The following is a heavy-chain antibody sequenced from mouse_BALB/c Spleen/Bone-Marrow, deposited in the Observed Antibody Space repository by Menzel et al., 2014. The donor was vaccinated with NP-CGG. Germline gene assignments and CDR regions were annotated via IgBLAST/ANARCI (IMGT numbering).Heavy chain of an antibody. D-gene: IGHD2-4*01. CDR2: NSGGGSYT. Sequence: EVMLVESGGNLVKSGGSLKLSCAASGFTFSSYGMSWVRQTPEKRLEWVATNSGGGSYTFYPDSVKGRFTISRDNAKNNLYLQLSSLRSEDTALYYCARHAYYDQTEVSFVYWGQGTLVSVSA. CDR1: GFTFSSYG. V-gene: IGHV5-9-2*01. J-gene: IGHJ3*01. CDR3: ARHAYYDQTEVSFVY.